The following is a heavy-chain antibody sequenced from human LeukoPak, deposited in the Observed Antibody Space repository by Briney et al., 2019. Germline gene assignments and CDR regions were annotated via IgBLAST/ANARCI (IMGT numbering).Heavy chain of an antibody. J-gene: IGHJ5*02. CDR1: GGTFSSYA. D-gene: IGHD4-11*01. CDR3: ARDPDTVTTPNWFDP. Sequence: SVKVSCKASGGTFSSYAISWVRQAPGQGLEWMGGIIPIFGTANYAQKFQGRVTITADESTSTAYMELSSLRSEDTAVYYCARDPDTVTTPNWFDPWGQGTLVTVSS. V-gene: IGHV1-69*13. CDR2: IIPIFGTA.